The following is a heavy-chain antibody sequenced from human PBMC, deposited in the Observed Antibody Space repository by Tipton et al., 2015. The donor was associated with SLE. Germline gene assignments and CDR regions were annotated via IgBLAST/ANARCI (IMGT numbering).Heavy chain of an antibody. J-gene: IGHJ6*02. CDR3: ARYADIVVVPAAFHYYGMDV. V-gene: IGHV4-34*01. CDR2: INHSGST. D-gene: IGHD2-2*01. CDR1: GGSFSGYY. Sequence: TLSLTCAVYGGSFSGYYWSWIRQPPGKGLEWIGEINHSGSTNYNPSLKSRVTISVDTSKNQFSLKLSSVTAADTAVHYCARYADIVVVPAAFHYYGMDVWGQGTTVTVSS.